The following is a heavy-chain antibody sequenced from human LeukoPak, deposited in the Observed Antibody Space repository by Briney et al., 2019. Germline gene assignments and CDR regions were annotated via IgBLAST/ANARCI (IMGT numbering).Heavy chain of an antibody. CDR1: GFTFSSCA. CDR3: AKRGCSGGSCYSPDPEY. CDR2: ISGSGGST. V-gene: IGHV3-23*01. D-gene: IGHD2-15*01. J-gene: IGHJ4*02. Sequence: GASLRLSCAASGFTFSSCAMSWVRQAPGKGLEWVSAISGSGGSTYYADSVKGRFTISRDNSKNTLYLQMNSLRAEDTAVYYCAKRGCSGGSCYSPDPEYWGQGTLVTVSS.